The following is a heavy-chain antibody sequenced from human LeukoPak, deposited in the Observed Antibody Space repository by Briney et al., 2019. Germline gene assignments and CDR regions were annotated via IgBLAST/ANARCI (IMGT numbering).Heavy chain of an antibody. CDR1: GYSISSGYY. D-gene: IGHD6-19*01. V-gene: IGHV4-38-2*02. Sequence: PSETLSLTCTVSGYSISSGYYWGRIRQPPGKGLEWIGSIYHSGSTYYNPSLKSRVTISVDTSKNQFSLKLSSVTAADTAVYYCAREGVAVAGTNYWGQGTLVTVSS. CDR2: IYHSGST. J-gene: IGHJ4*02. CDR3: AREGVAVAGTNY.